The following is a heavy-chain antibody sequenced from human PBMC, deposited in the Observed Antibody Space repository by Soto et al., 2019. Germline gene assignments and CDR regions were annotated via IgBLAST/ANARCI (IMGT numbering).Heavy chain of an antibody. CDR2: IYYSGST. J-gene: IGHJ5*02. CDR1: GGSIRSGGYY. CDR3: ALLGYCSSTSCRNWFDP. D-gene: IGHD2-2*01. V-gene: IGHV4-31*03. Sequence: SETLSLTCTFSGGSIRSGGYYLSWIRQHPGKGLEWIGYIYYSGSTYYNPSLKSRVTISVDTSKNQFSLKLSSVTAADTAVYYCALLGYCSSTSCRNWFDPWGQGTLVTVSS.